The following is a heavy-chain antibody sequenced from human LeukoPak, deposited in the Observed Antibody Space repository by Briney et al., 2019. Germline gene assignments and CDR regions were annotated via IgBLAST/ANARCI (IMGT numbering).Heavy chain of an antibody. J-gene: IGHJ6*02. D-gene: IGHD2-15*01. CDR3: AKDSFAEDYYYGMDV. V-gene: IGHV3-30*18. CDR1: GFTFSSYG. Sequence: PGGSLRLSCAASGFTFSSYGMLWVRQAPGKGLEGVAVISYDGSNKYYADSVKGRFTISRDNSKNTLYLQMNSLRAEDTAVYYCAKDSFAEDYYYGMDVWGQGTTVTVSS. CDR2: ISYDGSNK.